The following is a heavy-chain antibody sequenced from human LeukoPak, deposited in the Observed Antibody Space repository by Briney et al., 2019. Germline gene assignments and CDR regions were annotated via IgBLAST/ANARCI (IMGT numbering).Heavy chain of an antibody. J-gene: IGHJ4*02. Sequence: SETLSLTCTVSGYSISGGYYWGWIRQPPGKGLEWIGSIYHSGSTYYNPPLKSRVTISVDTSKNQFSLKLGSVTAADTAVYYCAREEALGSGSFDYWGQGTLVTVSS. CDR1: GYSISGGYY. V-gene: IGHV4-38-2*02. CDR3: AREEALGSGSFDY. D-gene: IGHD1-26*01. CDR2: IYHSGST.